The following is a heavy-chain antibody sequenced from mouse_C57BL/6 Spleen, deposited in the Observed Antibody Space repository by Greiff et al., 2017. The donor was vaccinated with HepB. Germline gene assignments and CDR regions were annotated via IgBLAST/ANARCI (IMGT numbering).Heavy chain of an antibody. CDR3: ARPFFYYAMDY. J-gene: IGHJ4*01. CDR2: ISSGSSTI. CDR1: GFTFSDYG. Sequence: VQLQQSGGGLVKPGGSLKLSCAASGFTFSDYGMHWVRQAPEKGLEWVAYISSGSSTIYYADTVKGRFTISRDNAKNTLFLQMTSLRSEDTAMYYCARPFFYYAMDYWGQGTSVTVSS. V-gene: IGHV5-17*01.